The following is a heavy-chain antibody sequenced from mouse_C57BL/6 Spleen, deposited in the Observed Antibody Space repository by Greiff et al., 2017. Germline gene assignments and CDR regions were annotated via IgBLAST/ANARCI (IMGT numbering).Heavy chain of an antibody. CDR1: GYSFTGYY. J-gene: IGHJ2*01. D-gene: IGHD4-1*01. Sequence: VQLQQSGPELVKPGASVKISCKASGYSFTGYYMNWVKQSPEKSLEWIGEINPSTGGTTYNQKFKAKATLTVDKSSSTAYMQLKSLTSEDSAVYYCARGLTGPFDYWGQGTTLTVSS. CDR2: INPSTGGT. V-gene: IGHV1-42*01. CDR3: ARGLTGPFDY.